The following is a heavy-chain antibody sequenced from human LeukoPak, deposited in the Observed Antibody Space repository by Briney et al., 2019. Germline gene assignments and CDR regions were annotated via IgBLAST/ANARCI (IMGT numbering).Heavy chain of an antibody. V-gene: IGHV3-23*01. CDR1: GFTFSSYA. Sequence: QTGGSLRLSCAASGFTFSSYAMSWVRQAPGKGLEWVSAISGSGGSTYYADSVKGRFTISRDNSKNTLYLQMNSLRAEDTAVYYCAKERPKSRFLEWLGTYWGQGTLVTVSS. J-gene: IGHJ4*02. CDR3: AKERPKSRFLEWLGTY. CDR2: ISGSGGST. D-gene: IGHD3-3*01.